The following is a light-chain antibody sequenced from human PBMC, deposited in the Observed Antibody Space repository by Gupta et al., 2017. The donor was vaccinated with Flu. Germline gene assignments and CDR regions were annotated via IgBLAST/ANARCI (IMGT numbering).Light chain of an antibody. CDR1: GHSSYA. CDR2: LNSDGSH. V-gene: IGLV4-69*01. Sequence: GHSSYAIAWHQQQPEKGPRYLMKLNSDGSHSKGDGIPDRFSGSSSGAERYLTISSLQSEDEADYYCQTWGAGIKVFGGGTKLTVL. J-gene: IGLJ3*02. CDR3: QTWGAGIKV.